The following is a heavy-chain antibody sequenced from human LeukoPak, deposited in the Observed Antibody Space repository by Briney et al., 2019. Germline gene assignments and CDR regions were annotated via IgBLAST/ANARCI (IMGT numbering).Heavy chain of an antibody. CDR2: IKPDGSGK. CDR3: ARADYFDY. Sequence: GGSLRLSCAASGFTFSPYWMSWVRQAPGKGLEWVANIKPDGSGKYYEGSVKGRFTISRDNTKNSLYLQMNSLRADDTAVYYCARADYFDYWGQGTLVTVSS. CDR1: GFTFSPYW. V-gene: IGHV3-7*01. J-gene: IGHJ4*02.